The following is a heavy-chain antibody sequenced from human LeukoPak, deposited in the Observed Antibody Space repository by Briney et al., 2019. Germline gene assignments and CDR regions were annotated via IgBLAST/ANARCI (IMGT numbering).Heavy chain of an antibody. J-gene: IGHJ6*03. CDR1: VDTFSVDS. CDR3: ARGPFTVACMDV. V-gene: IGHV3-21*01. CDR2: ISSSSSYI. D-gene: IGHD6-19*01. Sequence: GGSLRLSCAASVDTFSVDSMSWRSQAPGKGLEWVSSISSSSSYIYYADSVKGRFTISRDNAKNSLYLQMNSLRAEDTAVYYCARGPFTVACMDVWGKGTTVTVSS.